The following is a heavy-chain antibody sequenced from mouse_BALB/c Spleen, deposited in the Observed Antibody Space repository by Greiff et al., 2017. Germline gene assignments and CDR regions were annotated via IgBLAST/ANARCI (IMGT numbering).Heavy chain of an antibody. J-gene: IGHJ4*01. D-gene: IGHD2-4*01. CDR1: GYTFTSYT. Sequence: VQLQQSGAELARPGASVKMSCKASGYTFTSYTMHWVKQRPGQGLEWIGYINPSSGYTNYNQKFKDKATLTADKSSSTAYMQLSSLTSEDSAVYYCARGGLRQGYYYAMDYWGQGTSVTVSS. V-gene: IGHV1-4*01. CDR3: ARGGLRQGYYYAMDY. CDR2: INPSSGYT.